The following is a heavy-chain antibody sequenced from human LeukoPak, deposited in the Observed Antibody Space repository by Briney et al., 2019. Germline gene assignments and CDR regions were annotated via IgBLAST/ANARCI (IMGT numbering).Heavy chain of an antibody. D-gene: IGHD6-13*01. J-gene: IGHJ6*02. CDR3: ARVTVSSSWYYGMDV. V-gene: IGHV3-21*01. CDR2: ISSSSSYI. Sequence: GGSLRLSCAASGFTFSSYSMNWVRQAPGKGLEWVSSISSSSSYIYYADSVKGRLTISRDNAKNSLYLQMNSLRAEDTAVYYCARVTVSSSWYYGMDVWGQGTTVTVSS. CDR1: GFTFSSYS.